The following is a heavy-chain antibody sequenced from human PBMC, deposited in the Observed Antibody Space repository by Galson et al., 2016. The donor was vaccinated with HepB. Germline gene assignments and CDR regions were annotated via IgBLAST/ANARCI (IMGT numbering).Heavy chain of an antibody. CDR2: ITNSGSAI. J-gene: IGHJ4*02. CDR1: GFTFSEYY. Sequence: SLRLSCAASGFTFSEYYMSWIRQAPGKGLELVSYITNSGSAIYTADFVKGRVTISRDNAKNSLYLQMNSLRVEDTAVYYCARETPIVGASYDYWGQGTLVTVSS. D-gene: IGHD1-26*01. CDR3: ARETPIVGASYDY. V-gene: IGHV3-11*01.